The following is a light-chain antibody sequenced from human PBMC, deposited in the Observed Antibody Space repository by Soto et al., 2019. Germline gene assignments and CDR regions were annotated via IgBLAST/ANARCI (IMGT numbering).Light chain of an antibody. CDR1: SSDVGNYNY. V-gene: IGLV2-14*01. J-gene: IGLJ1*01. CDR2: MVS. Sequence: QSALTQPASVSGSPGQSITISCTGTSSDVGNYNYVSWYQQYPGRVPKLLIYMVSNRPSGVSNRFSGSKSGNTASLTISGLQAEDEADYFCTSPTPGSLYVFGTGEKGTVL. CDR3: TSPTPGSLYV.